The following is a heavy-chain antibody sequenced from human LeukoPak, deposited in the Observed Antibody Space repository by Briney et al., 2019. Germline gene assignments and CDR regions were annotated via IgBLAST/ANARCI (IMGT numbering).Heavy chain of an antibody. CDR1: GFTFSDYY. D-gene: IGHD4-17*01. V-gene: IGHV3-11*01. J-gene: IGHJ6*02. CDR3: AGEDYGDYGGSCYYYYGMDV. Sequence: GGSLRLSCAAPGFTFSDYYMSWIRQAPGKGVEWVSYISSSGSTIYYADSVKGRFTISRDNAKNSLYLQMNSLRAEDTAVYYCAGEDYGDYGGSCYYYYGMDVWGQGTTVTVSS. CDR2: ISSSGSTI.